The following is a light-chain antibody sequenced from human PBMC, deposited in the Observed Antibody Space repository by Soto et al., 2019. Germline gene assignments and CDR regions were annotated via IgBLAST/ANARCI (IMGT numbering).Light chain of an antibody. J-gene: IGKJ4*01. Sequence: EIVMTQSPVTLSVSPWERATLSCMASQSVSSNLAWYQKKPGQAPSLLIYVASRRATGIPDRFSGSGSGTDFTLTISRLEPEEFAVYYCRQYGRSLGFAFGGGTKVDIK. CDR2: VAS. CDR3: RQYGRSLGFA. V-gene: IGKV3-20*01. CDR1: QSVSSN.